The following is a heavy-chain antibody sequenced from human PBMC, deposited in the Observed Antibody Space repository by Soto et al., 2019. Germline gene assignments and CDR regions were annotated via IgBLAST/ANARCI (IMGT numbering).Heavy chain of an antibody. Sequence: PGGSLRLSCAASGFTFSSYAMHWVRQAPGKGLEWVAAISGSGGSTYYADSVKGRFTISRDNSKNTLYLQMNSLRAEDTAVYYCAELYGDYVGGYFDYWGQGTLVTVSS. CDR2: ISGSGGST. V-gene: IGHV3-23*01. J-gene: IGHJ4*02. CDR3: AELYGDYVGGYFDY. CDR1: GFTFSSYA. D-gene: IGHD4-17*01.